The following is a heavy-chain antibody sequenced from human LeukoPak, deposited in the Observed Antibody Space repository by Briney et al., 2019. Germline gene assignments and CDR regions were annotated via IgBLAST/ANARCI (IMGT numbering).Heavy chain of an antibody. V-gene: IGHV3-23*01. D-gene: IGHD4-17*01. CDR3: AKEDLYGDGYYYYGMDV. Sequence: GGSLRLSCAASGFTFSSYAMSWVRQAPGKGLEWVSAISGSGGSTYYADSVKGRFTISRDNSKNTLYLQMNSLRAEDTAVYYCAKEDLYGDGYYYYGMDVWGQGTTVTVSS. CDR1: GFTFSSYA. CDR2: ISGSGGST. J-gene: IGHJ6*02.